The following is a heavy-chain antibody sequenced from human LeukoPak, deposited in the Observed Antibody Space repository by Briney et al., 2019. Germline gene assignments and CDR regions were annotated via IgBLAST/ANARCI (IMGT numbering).Heavy chain of an antibody. CDR3: AKGYCRGNSCYDDRGAFDY. J-gene: IGHJ4*02. V-gene: IGHV1-8*03. CDR2: MNPNSGNT. Sequence: GASVKVSCKASGYTFTSYDINWVRQATGQGLEWMGWMNPNSGNTGYAQKFQGRVTITRNTSISTAYMELSSLRSEDTAVYYCAKGYCRGNSCYDDRGAFDYWGRGTLVTVSS. D-gene: IGHD2-2*01. CDR1: GYTFTSYD.